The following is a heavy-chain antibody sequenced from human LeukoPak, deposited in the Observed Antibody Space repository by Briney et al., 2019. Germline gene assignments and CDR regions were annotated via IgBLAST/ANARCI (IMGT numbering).Heavy chain of an antibody. D-gene: IGHD2-2*01. J-gene: IGHJ4*02. V-gene: IGHV1-18*01. CDR1: GYTFTSYG. CDR2: ISAYNGDT. CDR3: ARDTTDRETLVVVPAVSGV. Sequence: ASVKVSCKASGYTFTSYGISWVRQAPGQGLEWMGWISAYNGDTNYAQKLQGRVTMTTDTSTSTAYMELRSLRSDDTAVYYCARDTTDRETLVVVPAVSGVWGQGTLATVSS.